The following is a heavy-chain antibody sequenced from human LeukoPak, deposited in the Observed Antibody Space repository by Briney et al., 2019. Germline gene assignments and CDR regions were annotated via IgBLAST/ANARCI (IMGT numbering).Heavy chain of an antibody. V-gene: IGHV2-5*02. CDR3: AHSPYSGGHQRHFDY. D-gene: IGHD6-19*01. Sequence: SGPTLVTSTQTLTLTCTFSGFSLTTNRVGVGWIRQPPGKALEWLALTYWDDDKRYSPSLRNRPSIIKDTSGSRVVLIMTDVDPVDTATYYCAHSPYSGGHQRHFDYWGQGALVTVSS. CDR2: TYWDDDK. J-gene: IGHJ4*02. CDR1: GFSLTTNRVG.